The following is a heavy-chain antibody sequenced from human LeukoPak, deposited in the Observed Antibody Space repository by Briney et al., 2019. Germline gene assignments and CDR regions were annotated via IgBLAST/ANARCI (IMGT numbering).Heavy chain of an antibody. Sequence: PSDTLSLTCTVSGDSISSYYWSWIRQPPGKGLEWIGYIYYIGNTNYNPSLKSRVTISVDTSKNQFSLKLSSVTAADTAIYYCARDYAFDIWGQGTMVAVSS. CDR1: GDSISSYY. J-gene: IGHJ3*02. V-gene: IGHV4-59*01. CDR2: IYYIGNT. CDR3: ARDYAFDI.